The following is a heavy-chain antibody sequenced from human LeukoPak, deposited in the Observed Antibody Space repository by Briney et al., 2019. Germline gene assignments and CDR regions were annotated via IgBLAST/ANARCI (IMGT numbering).Heavy chain of an antibody. CDR1: GGSFSGYY. Sequence: PSETLSLTCAVYGGSFSGYYWSWIRQPPGKGLEWIGEINHSGSTNYNPSLKSRVTISVDTSKNQFSLKLSSVTAADTAVYYCARDGRGSSWYMNYGMDVWGQGTTVTVSS. V-gene: IGHV4-34*01. CDR2: INHSGST. J-gene: IGHJ6*02. CDR3: ARDGRGSSWYMNYGMDV. D-gene: IGHD6-13*01.